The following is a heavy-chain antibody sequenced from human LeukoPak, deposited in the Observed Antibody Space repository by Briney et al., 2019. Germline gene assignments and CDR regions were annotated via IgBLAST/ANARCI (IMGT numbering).Heavy chain of an antibody. CDR3: AKGIISYYYGSGSYYGVDY. CDR2: ISWDGGST. CDR1: GFTFDDYA. J-gene: IGHJ4*02. D-gene: IGHD3-10*01. V-gene: IGHV3-43D*03. Sequence: GGSLRLSCAASGFTFDDYAMHWVRQAPGKGLEWVSLISWDGGSTHYADSVKGRFTISRDNRKNSLYLQMKSLRAEDTALYYCAKGIISYYYGSGSYYGVDYWGQGTLVTVSS.